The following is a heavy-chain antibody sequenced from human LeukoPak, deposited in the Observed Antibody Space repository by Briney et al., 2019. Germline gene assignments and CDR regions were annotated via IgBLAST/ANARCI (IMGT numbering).Heavy chain of an antibody. Sequence: PGRSLRLSCAASGLTFSSYGMHWVRQAPGKGLEWVAVISYDGSNKYYADSVKGRFTISRDNSKNTLYLQMNSLRAEDTAVYYCAKDIALTQYGDLDYWGQGTLVTVSS. CDR2: ISYDGSNK. CDR3: AKDIALTQYGDLDY. CDR1: GLTFSSYG. V-gene: IGHV3-30*18. J-gene: IGHJ4*02. D-gene: IGHD4-17*01.